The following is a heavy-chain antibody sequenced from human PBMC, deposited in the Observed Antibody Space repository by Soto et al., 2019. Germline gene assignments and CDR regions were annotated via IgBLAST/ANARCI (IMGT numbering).Heavy chain of an antibody. CDR1: GGSITSNNYY. V-gene: IGHV4-39*01. CDR2: IYYSGSI. J-gene: IGHJ4*02. CDR3: ARLLYDRSGYYYFAS. Sequence: QVQLQESGPGLVKPSETLSLICSVSGGSITSNNYYWGWIRQPPGKGLEWIGSIYYSGSIYHNPSLQSRVTMSLDTSKSQLPRTLSAVTAADTGVYYCARLLYDRSGYYYFASWGRGTLVTVSS. D-gene: IGHD3-22*01.